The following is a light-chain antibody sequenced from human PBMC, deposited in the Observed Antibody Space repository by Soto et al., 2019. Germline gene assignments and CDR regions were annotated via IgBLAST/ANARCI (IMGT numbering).Light chain of an antibody. CDR3: SSYTSSSTRV. J-gene: IGLJ3*02. Sequence: QSALTQPASVSGSPGQSITISCTGTSSDVGGYNYVSWYQQHPGKAPKRMIYEVSTRPSGVSNRCSGSKSGNTASLTISGLQAEDEADYYCSSYTSSSTRVFGGGTKLTVL. CDR1: SSDVGGYNY. V-gene: IGLV2-14*01. CDR2: EVS.